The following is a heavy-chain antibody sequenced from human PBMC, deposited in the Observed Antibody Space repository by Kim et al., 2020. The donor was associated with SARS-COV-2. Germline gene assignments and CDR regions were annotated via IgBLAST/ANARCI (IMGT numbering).Heavy chain of an antibody. CDR1: GYTLTELS. CDR2: FDPEDGET. Sequence: ASVKVSCKVSGYTLTELSMHWVRQAPGKGLEWMGGFDPEDGETIYAQKFQGRVTMTEDTSTDTAYMELSSLRSEDTAVYYCATEHLTGYLSRPTPGYYYGMDVWGQGTTVTVSS. V-gene: IGHV1-24*01. CDR3: ATEHLTGYLSRPTPGYYYGMDV. J-gene: IGHJ6*02. D-gene: IGHD3-9*01.